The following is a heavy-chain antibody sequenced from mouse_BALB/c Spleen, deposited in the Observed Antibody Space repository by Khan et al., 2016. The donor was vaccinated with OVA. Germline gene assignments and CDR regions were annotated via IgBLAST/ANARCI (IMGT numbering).Heavy chain of an antibody. CDR3: ARVYGGDFDY. V-gene: IGHV3-2*02. Sequence: VQLKESGPGLVKPSQSLSLTCTVTGYSITSDYAWNWIRQFPGNKLEWMGHISYSGNTKYNPSLKSRISLTQDTSKNQIFLQLNSVTAEDTATYYCARVYGGDFDYWGQGTTLTVSS. D-gene: IGHD2-10*02. J-gene: IGHJ2*01. CDR2: ISYSGNT. CDR1: GYSITSDYA.